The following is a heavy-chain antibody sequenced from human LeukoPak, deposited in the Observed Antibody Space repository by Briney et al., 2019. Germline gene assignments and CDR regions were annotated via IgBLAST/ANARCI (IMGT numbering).Heavy chain of an antibody. Sequence: GRSLRLSCAASGFTFDDYAMHWVRQAPGKGLEWVSGISWNSGSIGYADSVKGRFTISRDNAKNSLYLQMNSLRAEDMALYYCAKGYSSSWYPPKYFQHWGQGTLVTVSS. D-gene: IGHD6-13*01. V-gene: IGHV3-9*03. CDR3: AKGYSSSWYPPKYFQH. J-gene: IGHJ1*01. CDR1: GFTFDDYA. CDR2: ISWNSGSI.